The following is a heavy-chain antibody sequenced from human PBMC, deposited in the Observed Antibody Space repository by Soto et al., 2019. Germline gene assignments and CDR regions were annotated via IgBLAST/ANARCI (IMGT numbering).Heavy chain of an antibody. CDR2: FNTNSGAT. CDR3: ATWDTVTGYYYMDV. J-gene: IGHJ6*03. V-gene: IGHV1-2*04. CDR1: GYTFTDYY. D-gene: IGHD4-17*01. Sequence: ASVKVSCKASGYTFTDYYMHWVRQAPGQGLEWMGWFNTNSGATNYAQKFQGWVTMTKDTSTDTAYMELSSLRSEDTAVYYCATWDTVTGYYYMDVWGKGTTVTVS.